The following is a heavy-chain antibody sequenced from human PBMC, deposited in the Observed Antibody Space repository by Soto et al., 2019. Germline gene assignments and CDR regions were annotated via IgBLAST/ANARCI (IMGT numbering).Heavy chain of an antibody. CDR2: INPGNSNT. J-gene: IGHJ6*02. CDR3: VMVDNYVTPTPQDV. Sequence: GASVKVSCKASGYTFSTYAMHWVRQAPGQRPEWMGWINPGNSNTKYSQKFQGRFTITRDTSASTAYMELSSLRSEDTAVYYCVMVDNYVTPTPQDVWGQGTTVTVSS. D-gene: IGHD3-16*01. V-gene: IGHV1-3*01. CDR1: GYTFSTYA.